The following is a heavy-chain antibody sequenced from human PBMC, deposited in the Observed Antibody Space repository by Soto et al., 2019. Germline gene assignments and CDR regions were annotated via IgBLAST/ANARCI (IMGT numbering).Heavy chain of an antibody. CDR2: IGGSGSST. D-gene: IGHD3-9*01. CDR1: GLTFSSYA. J-gene: IGHJ4*02. CDR3: AKVSTGYYYYFDS. Sequence: GGSVRLSCAASGLTFSSYAMSWVPQAPGKGLEWVSGIGGSGSSTFYADSVKGRFTISRDNSKNTLYLQMNSLRAEDTAVYHCAKVSTGYYYYFDSWGRGTLVTVP. V-gene: IGHV3-23*01.